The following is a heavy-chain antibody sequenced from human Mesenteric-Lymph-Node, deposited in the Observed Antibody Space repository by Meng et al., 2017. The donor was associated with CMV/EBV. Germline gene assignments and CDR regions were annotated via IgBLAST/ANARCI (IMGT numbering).Heavy chain of an antibody. CDR3: ARDSGGGSHYYYYGMDV. CDR2: IYYSGST. J-gene: IGHJ6*02. D-gene: IGHD6-25*01. CDR1: GGSISSYY. V-gene: IGHV4-59*01. Sequence: SETLSLTCTVSGGSISSYYWSWIRQPPGKGLEWIGYIYYSGSTNYNPSLKSRVTISVDTSNNQFSLKLSSVTAADTAVYYCARDSGGGSHYYYYGMDVWGQGTTVTVSS.